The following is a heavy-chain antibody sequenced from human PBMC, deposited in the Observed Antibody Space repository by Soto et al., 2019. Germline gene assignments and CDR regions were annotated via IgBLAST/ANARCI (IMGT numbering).Heavy chain of an antibody. J-gene: IGHJ4*02. D-gene: IGHD2-2*01. CDR3: AREGYCSSTSCQYYFDY. Sequence: GGSLGLSCAASGFTFSSYAMSWVRQAPGKGLEWVSAISGSGGSTYYADSVKGRFTISRDNSKNTLYLQMNSLRAEDTAVYYCAREGYCSSTSCQYYFDYWGQGTLVTVSS. CDR2: ISGSGGST. CDR1: GFTFSSYA. V-gene: IGHV3-23*01.